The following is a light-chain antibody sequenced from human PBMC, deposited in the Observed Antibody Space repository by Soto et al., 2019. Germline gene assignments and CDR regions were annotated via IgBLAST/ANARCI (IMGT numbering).Light chain of an antibody. J-gene: IGLJ3*02. V-gene: IGLV1-40*01. CDR3: QSYDSSLTGWV. Sequence: QSVLTQPPSVSGAPGRRVTLSCTGSSSNIGAGFDVHWYQHLPGTAPKLLIYVNNNRPSGVPHRFSGSKSGTSASLAITGLQAEDEADYFCQSYDSSLTGWVFGGGTKVTVL. CDR1: SSNIGAGFD. CDR2: VNN.